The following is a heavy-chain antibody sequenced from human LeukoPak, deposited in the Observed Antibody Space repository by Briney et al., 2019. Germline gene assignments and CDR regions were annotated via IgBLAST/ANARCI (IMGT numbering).Heavy chain of an antibody. V-gene: IGHV1-46*01. CDR2: INPSGGST. Sequence: ASVKVSCKASGYTFISYYMHWVQQAPGQGLEWMGLINPSGGSTSYAQKFQGRVTMTRDTSTSTVYMELSSLRSEDTAVYYCARVNCSSTSCSGGWFDPWGQGTLVTVSS. J-gene: IGHJ5*02. CDR3: ARVNCSSTSCSGGWFDP. CDR1: GYTFISYY. D-gene: IGHD2-2*01.